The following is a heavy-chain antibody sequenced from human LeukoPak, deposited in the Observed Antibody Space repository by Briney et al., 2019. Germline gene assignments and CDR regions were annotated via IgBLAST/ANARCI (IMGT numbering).Heavy chain of an antibody. CDR1: GYSFTSYW. J-gene: IGHJ4*02. V-gene: IGHV5-51*01. Sequence: GESLKISCKGSGYSFTSYWIGWVRQLPGKGLEWMGIIYPGDSDTIYSPSFQGQVTISADKSISTAYLQWSSLKASDTAMYYCARHTFSEDRVATDWGQGTLVTVSS. CDR3: ARHTFSEDRVATD. D-gene: IGHD5-12*01. CDR2: IYPGDSDT.